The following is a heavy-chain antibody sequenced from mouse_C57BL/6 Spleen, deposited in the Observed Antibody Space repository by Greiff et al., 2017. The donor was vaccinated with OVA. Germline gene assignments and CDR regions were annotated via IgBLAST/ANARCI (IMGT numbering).Heavy chain of an antibody. D-gene: IGHD4-1*01. CDR3: ARVPNWDVNWSFDV. CDR2: IRNKANGYTT. J-gene: IGHJ1*03. V-gene: IGHV7-3*01. CDR1: GFTFTDYY. Sequence: EVKVVESGGGLVQPGGSLSLSCAASGFTFTDYYLSWVRQPPGKALEWLGFIRNKANGYTTEYSASVKGRFTISRDNSHSILYLQMNALRAEDSATYYCARVPNWDVNWSFDVWGTGTTVTVSS.